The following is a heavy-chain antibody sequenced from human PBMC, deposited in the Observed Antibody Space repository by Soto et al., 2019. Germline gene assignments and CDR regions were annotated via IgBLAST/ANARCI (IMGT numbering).Heavy chain of an antibody. V-gene: IGHV5-51*01. CDR3: ARYRYDFWSGYYKGYYGMDV. D-gene: IGHD3-3*01. Sequence: GASLKISCKGSGYSFTSYWIGWVRQMPGKGLEWMGIIYPGDSDTRYSPSFQGQVTISADKSISTAYLQWSSLKASDTAMYYCARYRYDFWSGYYKGYYGMDVWGQGTTVTVSS. CDR1: GYSFTSYW. CDR2: IYPGDSDT. J-gene: IGHJ6*02.